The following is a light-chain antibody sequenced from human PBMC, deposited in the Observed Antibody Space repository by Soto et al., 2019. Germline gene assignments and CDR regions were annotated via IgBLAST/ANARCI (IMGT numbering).Light chain of an antibody. Sequence: EIVLTQSPGTLSLSPGERATLSCSASQSVRSRYLAWYQQKPGQAPRLLIYGSSSRPPGIPDRVSGSGSGTEFTLTISRLEPEDFAMYYCPKYSTSPQTFGQVTKVDIK. V-gene: IGKV3-20*01. J-gene: IGKJ1*01. CDR1: QSVRSRY. CDR3: PKYSTSPQT. CDR2: GSS.